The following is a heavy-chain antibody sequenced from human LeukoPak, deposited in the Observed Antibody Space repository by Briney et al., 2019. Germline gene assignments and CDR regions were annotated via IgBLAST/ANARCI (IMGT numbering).Heavy chain of an antibody. CDR3: ASIGFRGYYDSSGYFDY. V-gene: IGHV1-46*01. D-gene: IGHD3-22*01. CDR1: GYTFTSYY. CDR2: INPSGGST. J-gene: IGHJ4*02. Sequence: ASVKVSCKASGYTFTSYYMHWVRQAPGQGLEWMGIINPSGGSTSYSQKFQGRVTMTRDTSTSTVYMELSSLRSEDTAVYYCASIGFRGYYDSSGYFDYWGQGTLVTVSS.